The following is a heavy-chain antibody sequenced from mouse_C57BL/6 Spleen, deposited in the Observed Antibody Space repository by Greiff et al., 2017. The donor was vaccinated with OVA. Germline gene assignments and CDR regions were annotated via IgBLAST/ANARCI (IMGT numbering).Heavy chain of an antibody. Sequence: QVHVKQSGAELVRPGASVKLSCKASGYTFTDYYINWVKQRPGQGLEWIARIYPGSGNTYYNEKFKGKATLTAEKSSSTAYMQLSSLTSEDSAVYFCAKERGYYAMDYWGQGTSVTVSS. CDR2: IYPGSGNT. CDR1: GYTFTDYY. J-gene: IGHJ4*01. CDR3: AKERGYYAMDY. V-gene: IGHV1-76*01.